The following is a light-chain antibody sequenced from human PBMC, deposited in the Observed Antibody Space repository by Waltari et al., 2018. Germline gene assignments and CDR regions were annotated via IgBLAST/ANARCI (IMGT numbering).Light chain of an antibody. V-gene: IGLV2-14*01. CDR1: SGDIGGSDF. J-gene: IGLJ2*01. Sequence: QSALTQPASVSASPGQSLTISCTGTSGDIGGSDFVSWYQHHPGRAPKVLIFDVNHRPSGISDRFSGSKSGNTASLTISGLQTVDDADYFCSSPSTNNIVVFGGGTKVTVL. CDR2: DVN. CDR3: SSPSTNNIVV.